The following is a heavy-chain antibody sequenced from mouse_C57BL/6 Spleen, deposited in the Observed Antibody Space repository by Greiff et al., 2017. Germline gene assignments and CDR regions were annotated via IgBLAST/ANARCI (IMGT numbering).Heavy chain of an antibody. CDR3: TTFITTVVDWFAY. J-gene: IGHJ3*01. Sequence: VQLQQSGAELVKPGASVKMSCKTSGYTFTSYWMNWVKQRPGQGLEWIGAIYTGNSDPSYNQKFKGKAKLTAVTSASTAYMGLSSLTNEDSAVYYCTTFITTVVDWFAYWGQGTLVTVSA. CDR1: GYTFTSYW. D-gene: IGHD1-1*01. CDR2: IYTGNSDP. V-gene: IGHV1-5*01.